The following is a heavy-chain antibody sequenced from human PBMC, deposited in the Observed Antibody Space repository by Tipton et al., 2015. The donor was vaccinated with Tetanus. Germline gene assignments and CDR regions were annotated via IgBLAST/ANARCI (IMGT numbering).Heavy chain of an antibody. Sequence: QLVQSGPEVKKPGSSVKVSCKASGGTFSRYTLNWVRQAPGKGLEWVSSISSSSRYIYYADSVKGRFTISRDNAKNSLYLQMISLRAEDTAVYSCARGMAEASNCGGDCYSDYWGQGTLVTVSS. V-gene: IGHV3-21*01. CDR2: ISSSSRYI. CDR1: GGTFSRYT. J-gene: IGHJ4*02. D-gene: IGHD2-21*02. CDR3: ARGMAEASNCGGDCYSDY.